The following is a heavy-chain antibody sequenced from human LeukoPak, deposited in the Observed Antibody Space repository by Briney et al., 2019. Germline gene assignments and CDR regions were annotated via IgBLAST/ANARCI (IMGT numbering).Heavy chain of an antibody. CDR3: ASYRRNAFDY. J-gene: IGHJ4*02. Sequence: SETLSLTCTVSGGSISSYYWSWIRQPPGKGLEWIGYICYSGSTNYNPSLKSRVTISVDTSKNQFSLKLSSVTAADTAVYYCASYRRNAFDYWGQGTLVTVSS. CDR1: GGSISSYY. D-gene: IGHD4-11*01. CDR2: ICYSGST. V-gene: IGHV4-59*01.